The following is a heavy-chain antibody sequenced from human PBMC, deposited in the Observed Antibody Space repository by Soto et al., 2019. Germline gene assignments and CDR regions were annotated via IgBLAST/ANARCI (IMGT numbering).Heavy chain of an antibody. V-gene: IGHV6-1*01. CDR1: GDSVSIHSAA. CDR3: ARESGGVDYVWGSYRYSPIGMDV. D-gene: IGHD3-16*02. CDR2: SYYRSKWYN. J-gene: IGHJ6*02. Sequence: SQTHSLPCAISGDSVSIHSAAWNWIRQSPSRGLEWLGRSYYRSKWYNDYAVSVKSRITINPDTSKNQFSLQLNSVTPEDTAVYDCARESGGVDYVWGSYRYSPIGMDVWGQGTTVTVSS.